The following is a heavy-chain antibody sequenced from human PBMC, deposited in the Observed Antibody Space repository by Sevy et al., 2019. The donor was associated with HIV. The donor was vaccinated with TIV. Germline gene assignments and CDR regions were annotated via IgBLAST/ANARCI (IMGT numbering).Heavy chain of an antibody. D-gene: IGHD2-2*02. CDR1: GFAFGDYA. Sequence: GGSLRLSCATSGFAFGDYAVHWVREAPGKGLEWVAGVSWNSGAIDYAASVKGRFTISRDHAKSSLYLQMNSLRAEDTALYYCAKDINRGCDSINCYTYYYYYYGLDAWGQGTTVTVSS. CDR3: AKDINRGCDSINCYTYYYYYYGLDA. CDR2: VSWNSGAI. J-gene: IGHJ6*02. V-gene: IGHV3-9*01.